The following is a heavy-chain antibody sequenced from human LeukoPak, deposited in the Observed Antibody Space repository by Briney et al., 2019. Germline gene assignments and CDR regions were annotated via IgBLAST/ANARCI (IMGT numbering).Heavy chain of an antibody. V-gene: IGHV3-74*01. Sequence: GGSLRLSCAASGFTFNDYWMHWVRQPPGRGLVWVSRINNDGSSTNYANSVKGRFTISRDNAKNTLYLQMTSLRAEDTAVYYCARGYCSGTSCRLLDYWGQGILVTVSS. CDR3: ARGYCSGTSCRLLDY. CDR2: INNDGSST. D-gene: IGHD2-2*01. J-gene: IGHJ4*02. CDR1: GFTFNDYW.